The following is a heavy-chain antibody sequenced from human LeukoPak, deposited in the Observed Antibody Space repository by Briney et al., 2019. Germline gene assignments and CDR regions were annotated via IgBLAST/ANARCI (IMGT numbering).Heavy chain of an antibody. D-gene: IGHD2-2*01. CDR1: GFTFSSYG. V-gene: IGHV3-30*02. Sequence: PGGSLRLSCAASGFTFSSYGMHWVRQAPGKGLEWVAFIRYDGGNKYYADSVKGRFTISRDNSKNTLYLQMNSLRAEDTAVYYCAKGPEDVYCSSTSCYRNWFDPWGQGTLVTVSS. CDR3: AKGPEDVYCSSTSCYRNWFDP. CDR2: IRYDGGNK. J-gene: IGHJ5*02.